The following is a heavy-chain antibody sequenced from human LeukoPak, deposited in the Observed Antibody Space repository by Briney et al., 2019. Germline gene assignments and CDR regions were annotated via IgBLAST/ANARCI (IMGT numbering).Heavy chain of an antibody. CDR2: VNPNSGGT. J-gene: IGHJ4*02. D-gene: IGHD1-14*01. CDR1: GYTFTGYY. CDR3: ARLLMPRRTHIQSASY. Sequence: ASVKVSCKASGYTFTGYYMHWVRQAPGQGLEWMGWVNPNSGGTNYAQKFQGRVTMTRDTSISTAYMELSRLRSDDTAVYYCARLLMPRRTHIQSASYWGQGTLVTVSS. V-gene: IGHV1-2*02.